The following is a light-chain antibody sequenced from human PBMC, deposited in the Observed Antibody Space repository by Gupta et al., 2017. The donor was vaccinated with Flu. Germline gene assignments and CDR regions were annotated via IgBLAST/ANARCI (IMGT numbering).Light chain of an antibody. Sequence: GQTATITCCGNRLGDKNVPWYQKRPGQSPLLVIYQDTQRPSGIPERFSGSNSGNTATLTISGTQALDEADYYCQAWDTFTVSVVFGGGTKLTVL. J-gene: IGLJ2*01. CDR2: QDT. CDR3: QAWDTFTVSVV. V-gene: IGLV3-1*01. CDR1: RLGDKN.